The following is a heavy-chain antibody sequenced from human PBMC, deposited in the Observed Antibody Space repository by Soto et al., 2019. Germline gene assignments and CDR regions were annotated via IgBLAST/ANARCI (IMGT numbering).Heavy chain of an antibody. V-gene: IGHV1-18*04. CDR2: ISANSGNT. CDR1: GYTFTGYY. Sequence: GASVKVSCKASGYTFTGYYMRWVRQAPGQGLEWMGWISANSGNTNYAQKLQGRVTMTTDTSTSTAYMELRSLRSDDTAVYYCARNILTGPPTNWFDPWGQGTLVTVSS. CDR3: ARNILTGPPTNWFDP. D-gene: IGHD3-9*01. J-gene: IGHJ5*02.